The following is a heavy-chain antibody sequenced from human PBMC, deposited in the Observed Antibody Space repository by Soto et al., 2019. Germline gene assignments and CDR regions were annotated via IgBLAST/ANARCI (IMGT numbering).Heavy chain of an antibody. V-gene: IGHV4-59*01. D-gene: IGHD6-13*01. J-gene: IGHJ4*02. CDR1: GGFLNNFY. CDR2: IHDSGST. Sequence: QVQLQESGPGLVKPSETLSLTCTVSGGFLNNFYWSWIRQPPGKGLEWIAYIHDSGSTNYNASLKSRVTRSHATSKTQCSLKMSSVTATDTAVYYCARVTAAATFDLWGQGTLVTVSS. CDR3: ARVTAAATFDL.